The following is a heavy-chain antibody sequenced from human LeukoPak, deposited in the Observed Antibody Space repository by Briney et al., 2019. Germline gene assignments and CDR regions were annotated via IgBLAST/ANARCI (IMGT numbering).Heavy chain of an antibody. CDR3: ARDDYGDYDAFDI. V-gene: IGHV4-61*02. J-gene: IGHJ3*02. Sequence: SQTLSLTCSVSGGSISSGSYYWSWLRQPAGKGLEWIGRIYTSGSTNYNPSLKSRVTISVDPSKNQFSLKLSSVTAADTAVYYCARDDYGDYDAFDIWGQGTMVTVSS. CDR2: IYTSGST. CDR1: GGSISSGSYY. D-gene: IGHD4-17*01.